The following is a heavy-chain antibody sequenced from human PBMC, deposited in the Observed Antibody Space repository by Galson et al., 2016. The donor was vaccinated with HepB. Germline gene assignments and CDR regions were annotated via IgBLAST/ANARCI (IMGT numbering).Heavy chain of an antibody. CDR2: IYHLGTT. J-gene: IGHJ3*02. Sequence: EPLSLTCTVSGGSISSSNWWTWVRQPPGKWPEWIGEIYHLGTTNYNPSLKSRVTISVDKSKKQFSLKLNSVTPADTAVYYCARIGRGVGVFDMWGQGTMAIVSS. V-gene: IGHV4-4*02. CDR1: GGSISSSNW. D-gene: IGHD3-10*01. CDR3: ARIGRGVGVFDM.